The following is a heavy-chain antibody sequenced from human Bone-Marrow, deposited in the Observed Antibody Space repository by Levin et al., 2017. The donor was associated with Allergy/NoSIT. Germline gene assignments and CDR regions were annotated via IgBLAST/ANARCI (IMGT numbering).Heavy chain of an antibody. V-gene: IGHV3-9*01. CDR3: AKDLRAGIAAPSS. CDR2: ISWNSGSI. Sequence: GGSLRLSCAASGFTFDDYAMHWVRQAPGKGLEWVSGISWNSGSIGYADSVKGRFTISRDNAKNSLYLQMNSLRAEDTALYYCAKDLRAGIAAPSSWGQGTLVTVSS. J-gene: IGHJ4*02. CDR1: GFTFDDYA. D-gene: IGHD6-13*01.